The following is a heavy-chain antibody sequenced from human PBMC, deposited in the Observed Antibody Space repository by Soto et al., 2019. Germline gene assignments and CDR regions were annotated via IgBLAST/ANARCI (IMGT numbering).Heavy chain of an antibody. Sequence: GGSLRLSVAASGFTFSDYYMSGIRQAPGKGLEWVSYISSSGSTTYYADSVKGRFTISRDNAKNSLYLQMNSLRAEDTAVYYCARDYGSGENAFDIWGQGTMVTVSS. CDR1: GFTFSDYY. D-gene: IGHD3-10*01. V-gene: IGHV3-11*01. J-gene: IGHJ3*02. CDR2: ISSSGSTT. CDR3: ARDYGSGENAFDI.